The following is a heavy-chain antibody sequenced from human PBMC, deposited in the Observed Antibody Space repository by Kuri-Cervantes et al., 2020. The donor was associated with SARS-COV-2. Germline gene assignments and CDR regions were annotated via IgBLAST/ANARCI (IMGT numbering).Heavy chain of an antibody. D-gene: IGHD3-10*01. V-gene: IGHV1-2*04. CDR2: INPNSGGT. Sequence: ASVKVSCKASGYTFTGYYMHWVRQAPGQGLEWMGWINPNSGGTNYAQKFQGWVTMTRDTSISTVYMELSRLGSDDTAVYYCARGEGSRGLMVVLGWRGAGRLDFWGQGTLVTVSS. CDR1: GYTFTGYY. J-gene: IGHJ4*02. CDR3: ARGEGSRGLMVVLGWRGAGRLDF.